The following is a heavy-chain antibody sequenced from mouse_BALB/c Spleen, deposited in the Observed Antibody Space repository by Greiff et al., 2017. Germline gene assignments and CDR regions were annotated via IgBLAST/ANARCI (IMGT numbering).Heavy chain of an antibody. V-gene: IGHV7-3*02. CDR3: ARAYRYESFDY. CDR2: FRNKANGYTT. J-gene: IGHJ2*01. Sequence: EVKVVESGGGLVQPGGSLRLSCAISGFTFTDYYMSWVRQPPGKALEWLGFFRNKANGYTTEYSASVRGRFTISRDNSQSILYLQMNTLSAEDSATYYCARAYRYESFDYWGQGTTLAVAS. CDR1: GFTFTDYY. D-gene: IGHD2-14*01.